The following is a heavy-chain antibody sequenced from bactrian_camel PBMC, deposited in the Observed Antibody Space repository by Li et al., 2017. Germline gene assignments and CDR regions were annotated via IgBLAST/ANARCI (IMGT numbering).Heavy chain of an antibody. D-gene: IGHD1*01. Sequence: DVQLVESGGGSVQARESLRLSCTASGFTLDTVPSMGWYRQAPGDECEMIAYISNDGITHYADSVKGRFTISQVNAKNTVYLQMNSLKPEDTAVYYGAEDPTFIDDCGSGRSQGTQVTVS. J-gene: IGHJ4*01. CDR2: ISNDGIT. CDR1: GFTLDTVPS. V-gene: IGHV3S66*01.